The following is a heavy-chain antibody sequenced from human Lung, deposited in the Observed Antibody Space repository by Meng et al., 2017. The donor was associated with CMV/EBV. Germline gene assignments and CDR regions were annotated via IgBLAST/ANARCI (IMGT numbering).Heavy chain of an antibody. D-gene: IGHD3-10*01. CDR1: GGSISSYY. CDR2: IYYSGST. J-gene: IGHJ5*02. CDR3: ARGGGIGGFDP. V-gene: IGHV4-59*01. Sequence: QVQLQESGPGLVKPSETLSLTCTVSGGSISSYYWSWIRQPPGKGLEWIGYIYYSGSTNYNPSLKSRVTISVDTSKNQFSLKLSSVTAADTAVYYCARGGGIGGFDPWGQGTLVTVSS.